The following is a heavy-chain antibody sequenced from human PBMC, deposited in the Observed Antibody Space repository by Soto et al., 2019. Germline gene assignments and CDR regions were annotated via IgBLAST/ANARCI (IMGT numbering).Heavy chain of an antibody. D-gene: IGHD2-21*02. V-gene: IGHV1-24*01. J-gene: IGHJ3*02. CDR1: GYTLTELS. Sequence: ASVKVSCKVSGYTLTELSMHWVRQAPGKGLEWMGGFDPEDGETIYAQKFQGRVTMTEDTSTDTAYMELSSLRSEDTAVYYCATSRQGCVGDCYAFDIWGQGTMVTVSS. CDR2: FDPEDGET. CDR3: ATSRQGCVGDCYAFDI.